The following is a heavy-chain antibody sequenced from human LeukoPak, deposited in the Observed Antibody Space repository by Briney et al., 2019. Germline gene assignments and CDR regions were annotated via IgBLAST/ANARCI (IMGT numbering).Heavy chain of an antibody. Sequence: SETLSLTCTVSSGSISSYYWSWIRQPPGKGLEWIGYIYYSGSTNYNPSLKSRVTISVDTSKNQFSLKLSSVTAADTAVYYCARDNGSWLDNWGQGTLVTVSS. J-gene: IGHJ5*02. CDR3: ARDNGSWLDN. CDR2: IYYSGST. V-gene: IGHV4-59*01. CDR1: SGSISSYY.